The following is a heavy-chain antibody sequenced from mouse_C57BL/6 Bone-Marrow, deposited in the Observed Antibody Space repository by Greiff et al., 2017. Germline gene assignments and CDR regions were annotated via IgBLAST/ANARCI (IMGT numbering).Heavy chain of an antibody. CDR3: ARAPITTAAY. D-gene: IGHD1-2*01. CDR1: GFTFSDFY. CDR2: SRNKANDDTT. V-gene: IGHV7-1*01. Sequence: DVMLEESGGGLVQTGRSLRLSCATSGFTFSDFYMEWVRQAPGKGLEWIAASRNKANDDTTEYSAPVKGRFSVSRDAHQSTLYLVMNALRAEDSAIYYGARAPITTAAYWGQGTTLTVSA. J-gene: IGHJ2*01.